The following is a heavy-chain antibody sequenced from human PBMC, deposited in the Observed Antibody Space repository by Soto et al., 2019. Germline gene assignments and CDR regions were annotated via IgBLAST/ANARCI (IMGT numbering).Heavy chain of an antibody. D-gene: IGHD2-21*01. Sequence: PSETLSLTCVVSGVSLIDYFWSWSLQPPGMALEWIGEINHLGSINYNPSLKSRVTMSVDTSKNQFSLTLNSVTAADTATYYCARGGISHWAYFYYMDVWDRGTMVTVFS. CDR2: INHLGSI. CDR1: GVSLIDYF. J-gene: IGHJ6*03. V-gene: IGHV4-34*01. CDR3: ARGGISHWAYFYYMDV.